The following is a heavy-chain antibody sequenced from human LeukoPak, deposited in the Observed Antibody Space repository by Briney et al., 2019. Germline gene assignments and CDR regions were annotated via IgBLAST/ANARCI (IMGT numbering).Heavy chain of an antibody. D-gene: IGHD5-24*01. V-gene: IGHV3-21*01. CDR2: ISTGTYI. CDR3: ARLLGQGDGYKAFDY. J-gene: IGHJ4*02. Sequence: LRPSCAATGVTFAKYAVNWVRQAPGKRLEWVSSISTGTYIYYADSVKGRFTISRDNAENSVYLQMNSLRAEDTAVYYCARLLGQGDGYKAFDYWGQGTVVTVSP. CDR1: GVTFAKYA.